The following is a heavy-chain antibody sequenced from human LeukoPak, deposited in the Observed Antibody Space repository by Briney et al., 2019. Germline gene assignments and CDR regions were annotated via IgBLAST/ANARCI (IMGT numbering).Heavy chain of an antibody. CDR2: IIPIFGTA. D-gene: IGHD5-12*01. CDR1: GGTFSSYA. J-gene: IGHJ6*03. V-gene: IGHV1-69*13. Sequence: ASVKVSCKASGGTFSSYAISWVRQAPGQGLEWMGGIIPIFGTANYAQKFQGRVTITADESTSTAYMELSSLRSEDTAVYYCARVEGYSGYEPNNYYYYYMDVWGKGTTVTVSS. CDR3: ARVEGYSGYEPNNYYYYYMDV.